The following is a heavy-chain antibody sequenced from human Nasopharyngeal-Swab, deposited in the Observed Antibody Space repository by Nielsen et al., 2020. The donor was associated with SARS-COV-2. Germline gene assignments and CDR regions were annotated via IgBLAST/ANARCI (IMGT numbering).Heavy chain of an antibody. Sequence: ALVKVSCKASGYTFTSYSMHWVRQAPGQGLEWMGIINPSGGSTSYAQKFQGRVTMTRDTSTSTVYMELSSLRSEDTAVYYCARGLRMVRGGYYFDYWGQGTLVTVSS. D-gene: IGHD3-10*01. CDR2: INPSGGST. CDR1: GYTFTSYS. CDR3: ARGLRMVRGGYYFDY. V-gene: IGHV1-46*01. J-gene: IGHJ4*02.